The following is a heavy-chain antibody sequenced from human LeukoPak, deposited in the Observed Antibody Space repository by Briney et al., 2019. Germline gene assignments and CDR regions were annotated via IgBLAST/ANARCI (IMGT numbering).Heavy chain of an antibody. V-gene: IGHV3-11*01. D-gene: IGHD5-12*01. CDR3: ARGGPRYSGYDPLDY. CDR2: ISSSGSSI. J-gene: IGHJ4*02. CDR1: GFTFSDYY. Sequence: GGSLRLSCAASGFTFSDYYMSWIRQAPGKGLEWVSCISSSGSSIYYADSVKGRFTISRDNAKNSLYLQMNSLRAEDTAVYYCARGGPRYSGYDPLDYWGQGTRVTVYS.